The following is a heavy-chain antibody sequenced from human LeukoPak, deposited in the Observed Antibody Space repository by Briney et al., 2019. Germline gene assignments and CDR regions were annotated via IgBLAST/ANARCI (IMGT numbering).Heavy chain of an antibody. Sequence: KSSETLSLTCTVSGGSINSYYWSWIRQPPGKGLEWIGSVYYRGNTNYNPSLQCRLSISVDTSKNQFSLSLNSATAADTAVYYCARVSHSWPWVFFDPWGRGTLVTVSS. V-gene: IGHV4-59*01. J-gene: IGHJ2*01. CDR1: GGSINSYY. CDR2: VYYRGNT. D-gene: IGHD1-26*01. CDR3: ARVSHSWPWVFFDP.